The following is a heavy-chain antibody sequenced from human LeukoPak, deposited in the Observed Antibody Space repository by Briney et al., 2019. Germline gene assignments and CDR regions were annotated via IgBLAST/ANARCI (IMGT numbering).Heavy chain of an antibody. D-gene: IGHD2/OR15-2a*01. V-gene: IGHV3-7*04. Sequence: PGGSLRLSCAASGFTFSTYWMSWVRQAPGKGLEWVANINQDGGEKYYVDSVKGRFTVSRDNAKNSLYLQMNSLRAEDTAVYYCARGNKFSGDYWGQGTLVTVSS. CDR1: GFTFSTYW. CDR2: INQDGGEK. J-gene: IGHJ4*02. CDR3: ARGNKFSGDY.